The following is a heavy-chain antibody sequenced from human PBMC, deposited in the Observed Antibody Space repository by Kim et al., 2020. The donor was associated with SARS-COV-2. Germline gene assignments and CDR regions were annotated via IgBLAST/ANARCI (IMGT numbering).Heavy chain of an antibody. V-gene: IGHV3-7*01. J-gene: IGHJ4*02. CDR2: IKEDGSEK. Sequence: GGSLRLSCITSGFTFSNYWMSWVSQAPGKGLEWVANIKEDGSEKYYVDSVKGRFTISRDNAKNSLYLQMNSLRAEDTAVYYCAREKFCSGDTCYDLDYWGQGNLVTVSS. D-gene: IGHD2-15*01. CDR3: AREKFCSGDTCYDLDY. CDR1: GFTFSNYW.